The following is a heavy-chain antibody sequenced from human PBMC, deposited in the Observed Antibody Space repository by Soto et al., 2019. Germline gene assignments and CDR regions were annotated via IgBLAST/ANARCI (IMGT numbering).Heavy chain of an antibody. CDR2: FDPEDGET. CDR3: ATPASGHSGSYHIFDY. V-gene: IGHV1-24*01. Sequence: GESLKISCKVSGYTLTELSMHWVRQAPGKGLEWMGGFDPEDGETIYAQKFQGRVTMTEDTSTDTAYMELSSLRSEDTAVYYWATPASGHSGSYHIFDYWGQGTLVTVSS. D-gene: IGHD1-26*01. CDR1: GYTLTELS. J-gene: IGHJ4*02.